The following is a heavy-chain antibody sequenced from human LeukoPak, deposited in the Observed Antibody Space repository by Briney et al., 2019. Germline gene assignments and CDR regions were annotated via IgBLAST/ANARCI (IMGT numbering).Heavy chain of an antibody. D-gene: IGHD3-10*01. Sequence: ASVKVSCMASGGTFSSYAISWVRQAPGQGLEWMGGIIPIFGTANYAQKFQGRVTITADESTSTAYMELSSLRSEDTAVYYCASPYRTYYYGSGSFDYWGQGTLVTVSS. CDR3: ASPYRTYYYGSGSFDY. J-gene: IGHJ4*02. V-gene: IGHV1-69*13. CDR2: IIPIFGTA. CDR1: GGTFSSYA.